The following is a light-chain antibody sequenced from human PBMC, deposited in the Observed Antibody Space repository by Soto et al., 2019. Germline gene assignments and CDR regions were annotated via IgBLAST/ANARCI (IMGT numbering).Light chain of an antibody. V-gene: IGLV1-40*01. Sequence: QSVLTQPPSVSGAPGQRVTTSCTGSSSNIGAGYDVHWYQQLPGTAPKLLIYGNSNRPSGVPDRFSGSKSDTSASLAITGLQAEDEADYYCQSYDSSLSGWVFGGGTKLTVL. CDR2: GNS. CDR3: QSYDSSLSGWV. CDR1: SSNIGAGYD. J-gene: IGLJ3*02.